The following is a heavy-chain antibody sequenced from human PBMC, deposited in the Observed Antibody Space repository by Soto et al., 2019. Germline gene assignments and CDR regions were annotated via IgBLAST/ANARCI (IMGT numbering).Heavy chain of an antibody. CDR3: ARQGEGSGYCSGGSCYRWFHGFDY. V-gene: IGHV5-51*01. CDR2: IYPGDSDT. CDR1: GYRLTTYW. Sequence: GESLKISCKGSGYRLTTYWIGWVRQMHGKGLEWMGIIYPGDSDTRYSPSFQGQVTISADKSISTAYLQWSSLKASDTAMYYCARQGEGSGYCSGGSCYRWFHGFDYWGQGTLVTVSS. J-gene: IGHJ4*02. D-gene: IGHD2-15*01.